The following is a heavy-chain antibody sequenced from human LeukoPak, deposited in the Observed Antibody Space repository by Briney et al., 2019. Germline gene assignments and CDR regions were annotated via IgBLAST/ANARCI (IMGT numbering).Heavy chain of an antibody. Sequence: ASVKVSCKASGYTFIASGITWVQQAPGHGFKCMGWISPFNGKTRFAEEFQDRLTMTTDTPTRTAYMVLRSLISDDTAVYYCVRDRDATPDDVRDYWGQGTLVIVSS. V-gene: IGHV1-18*01. CDR3: VRDRDATPDDVRDY. CDR1: GYTFIASG. CDR2: ISPFNGKT. J-gene: IGHJ4*02. D-gene: IGHD2-21*02.